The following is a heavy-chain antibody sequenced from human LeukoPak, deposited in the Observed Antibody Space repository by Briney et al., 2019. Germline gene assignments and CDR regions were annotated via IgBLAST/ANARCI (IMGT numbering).Heavy chain of an antibody. V-gene: IGHV3-74*01. CDR1: GFTFSSYW. J-gene: IGHJ3*02. D-gene: IGHD3-22*01. Sequence: GGSLRLSCAASGFTFSSYWMHWVRQAPGKGLVWVSRINTDGSSTSYADSVKGRFTISRDNAKNTLYLQMNSLRAEGTAVYYCARGDYYDSRGVDAFDIWGQGTMVTVSS. CDR2: INTDGSST. CDR3: ARGDYYDSRGVDAFDI.